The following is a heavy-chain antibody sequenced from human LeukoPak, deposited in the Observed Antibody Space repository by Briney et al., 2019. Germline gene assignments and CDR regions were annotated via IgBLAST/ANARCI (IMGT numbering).Heavy chain of an antibody. CDR1: GFTFSSYN. CDR2: ISSSSKTI. V-gene: IGHV3-48*02. CDR3: ARGFCGSTSCFLRGGFDI. J-gene: IGHJ3*02. D-gene: IGHD2-2*01. Sequence: PGGALRLSCAASGFTFSSYNMNWVRQAPGKGLEWVSYISSSSKTIYYADSVNSRLTISRDNAKNSLYLQMNSLRDEDTAVYYCARGFCGSTSCFLRGGFDIWGQGTMVTVSS.